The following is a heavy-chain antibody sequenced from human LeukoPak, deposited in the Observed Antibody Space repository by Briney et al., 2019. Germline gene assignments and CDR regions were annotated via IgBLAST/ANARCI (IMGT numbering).Heavy chain of an antibody. D-gene: IGHD6-19*01. CDR2: INPNSGGT. J-gene: IGHJ3*02. V-gene: IGHV1-2*02. CDR1: GYTFTGYY. CDR3: ARDLNMGSTPVDAFDI. Sequence: ASVKVSCKASGYTFTGYYMHWVRQAPGQGLEWMGWINPNSGGTNYAQKFQGRVTMTRDTSISTAYMELSRLRSDDTAVYYCARDLNMGSTPVDAFDIWGQGTMVTVSS.